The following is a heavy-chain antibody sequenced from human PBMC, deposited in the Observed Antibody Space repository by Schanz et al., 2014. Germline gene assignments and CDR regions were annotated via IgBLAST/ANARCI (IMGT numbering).Heavy chain of an antibody. J-gene: IGHJ6*02. CDR3: AKNWKGHHITGRPGWSDGMDV. Sequence: EVQLVESGGGLVQPGGSLRLSCAASRFTFSNYAMSWVRQAPGKGLEWVSTITSNGGGTYYADSVKGRFTISRDNAKNTLYLQMNSLRVEDTAEYYCAKNWKGHHITGRPGWSDGMDVWGQGTTVTVSS. CDR2: ITSNGGGT. D-gene: IGHD6-6*01. V-gene: IGHV3-23*04. CDR1: RFTFSNYA.